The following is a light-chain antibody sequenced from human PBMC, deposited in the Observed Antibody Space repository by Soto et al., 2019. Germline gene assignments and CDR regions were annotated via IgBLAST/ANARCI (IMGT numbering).Light chain of an antibody. J-gene: IGKJ3*01. Sequence: DIQMTQSPSSLSASVGDRVTITCRASQGISNYLAWYQQKLGRVPKLLIYDASTLPSGVPSRFSGRGSGTDFTLTISSLQPEDVATYYCQKYDSSQFTFGPGTKVDI. CDR2: DAS. CDR3: QKYDSSQFT. CDR1: QGISNY. V-gene: IGKV1-27*01.